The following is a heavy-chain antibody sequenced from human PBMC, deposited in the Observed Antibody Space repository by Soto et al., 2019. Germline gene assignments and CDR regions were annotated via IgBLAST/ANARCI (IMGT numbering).Heavy chain of an antibody. J-gene: IGHJ6*03. CDR2: ISSSGSTI. CDR1: GFTFSDYY. CDR3: ARDWLEYKSSYYYYYYYMDV. Sequence: GGSLRLSCAASGFTFSDYYMSWIRQAPGKGLEWVSYISSSGSTIYYADSVKGRFTISRDNAKNSLYLQMNSLRAEDTAVYYCARDWLEYKSSYYYYYYYMDVWGKGTTVTVSS. D-gene: IGHD3-22*01. V-gene: IGHV3-11*01.